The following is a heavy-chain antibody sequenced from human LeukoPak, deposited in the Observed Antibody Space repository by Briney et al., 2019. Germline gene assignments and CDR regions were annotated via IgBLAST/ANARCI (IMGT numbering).Heavy chain of an antibody. CDR1: GFTFDDYA. Sequence: GGSLRLSCAASGFTFDDYAMHWVRQAPGKGLEWVSGISWSSGSIGYADSVKGRFTISRDNAKNSLYLQMNSLRAEDTALYYCAKDTRTGYYNPLFDYWGQGTLVTVSS. CDR3: AKDTRTGYYNPLFDY. D-gene: IGHD3/OR15-3a*01. CDR2: ISWSSGSI. J-gene: IGHJ4*02. V-gene: IGHV3-9*01.